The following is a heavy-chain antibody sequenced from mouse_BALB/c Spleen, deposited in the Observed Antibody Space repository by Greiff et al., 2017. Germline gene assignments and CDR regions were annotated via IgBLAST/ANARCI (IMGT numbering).Heavy chain of an antibody. CDR2: IWAGGST. Sequence: VQLQQSGPGLVAPSQSLSITCTVSGFSLTNYGVHWVRQPPGKGLGWLGVIWAGGSTNYNSALMSRLSISKDNSKSQVFLKMNSLQTDDTAMYYCARPYDYGPYYAMDYWGQGTSVTVSS. V-gene: IGHV2-9*02. CDR3: ARPYDYGPYYAMDY. CDR1: GFSLTNYG. J-gene: IGHJ4*01. D-gene: IGHD2-4*01.